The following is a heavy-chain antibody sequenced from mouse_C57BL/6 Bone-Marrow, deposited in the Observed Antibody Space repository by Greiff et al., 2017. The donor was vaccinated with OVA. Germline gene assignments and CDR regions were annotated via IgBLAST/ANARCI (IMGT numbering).Heavy chain of an antibody. CDR2: INPSSGYT. Sequence: VHLVESGAELARPGASVKMSCKASGYTFTSYTMHWVKQRPGQGLEWIGYINPSSGYTKYKQKFKDKATLTADKSSSTAYMQLSSLTSEDSAVYYCARWAAWFAYWGQGTLVTVSA. CDR1: GYTFTSYT. J-gene: IGHJ3*01. CDR3: ARWAAWFAY. V-gene: IGHV1-4*01.